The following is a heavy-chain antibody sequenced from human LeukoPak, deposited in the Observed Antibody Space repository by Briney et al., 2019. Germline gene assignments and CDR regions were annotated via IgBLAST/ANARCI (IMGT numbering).Heavy chain of an antibody. Sequence: LRLSCAASGFTFSSYSMNWVRQAPGKGLEWIGSIYYSGSTYYNPSLKSRVTISVDTSKNQFSLKLSSVTAADTAVYYCASGRFFIGDYYFDYWGQGTLVTVSS. CDR2: IYYSGST. J-gene: IGHJ4*02. CDR3: ASGRFFIGDYYFDY. CDR1: GFTFSSYS. V-gene: IGHV4-39*07. D-gene: IGHD3-3*01.